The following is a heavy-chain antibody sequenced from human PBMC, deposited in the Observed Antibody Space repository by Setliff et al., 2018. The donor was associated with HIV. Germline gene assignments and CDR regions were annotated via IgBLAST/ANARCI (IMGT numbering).Heavy chain of an antibody. CDR3: ASATSGIYGHFDY. Sequence: ASVMVSCKASGYVFSSYAVNWVRQAPGQGLEWMGWINTNTGNPMYAQGFTRRFVFSLDTSLSTAYLQISSLKAEDTAVYYCASATSGIYGHFDYWAQGTLVTVSS. D-gene: IGHD1-26*01. CDR2: INTNTGNP. CDR1: GYVFSSYA. V-gene: IGHV7-4-1*02. J-gene: IGHJ4*02.